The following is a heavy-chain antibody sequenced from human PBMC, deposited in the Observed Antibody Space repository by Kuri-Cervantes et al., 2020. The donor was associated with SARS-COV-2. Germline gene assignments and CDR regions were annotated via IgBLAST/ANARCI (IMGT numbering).Heavy chain of an antibody. Sequence: GSLRLSCAVYGESLSDYYWNWIRQPPGKGLEWIGELNDSGSTHYNTGSTNYNPSLRSRVTIPLDTSKNEFSLKMNSVTAADTAVYYCARGRGRRRAYYGMDVWGQGTTVTVSS. CDR3: ARGRGRRRAYYGMDV. D-gene: IGHD5-24*01. V-gene: IGHV4-34*01. CDR1: GESLSDYY. J-gene: IGHJ6*02. CDR2: LNDSGSTHYNTGST.